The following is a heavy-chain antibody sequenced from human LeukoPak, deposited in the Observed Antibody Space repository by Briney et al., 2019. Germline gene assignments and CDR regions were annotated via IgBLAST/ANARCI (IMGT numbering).Heavy chain of an antibody. V-gene: IGHV3-23*01. Sequence: PRGSLRLSCAASGFTFSSYAMSWVRQAPGKGLEWVSAISGSGGSTYCADSVKGRFTISRDNSKNTLYLQMNSLRAEDTAVYYCAKDSHYDSSTPLYDSWGQGTLVTVSS. CDR3: AKDSHYDSSTPLYDS. D-gene: IGHD3-22*01. J-gene: IGHJ5*01. CDR2: ISGSGGST. CDR1: GFTFSSYA.